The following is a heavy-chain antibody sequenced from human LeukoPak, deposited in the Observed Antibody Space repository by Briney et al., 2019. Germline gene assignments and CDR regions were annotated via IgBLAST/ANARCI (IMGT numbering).Heavy chain of an antibody. J-gene: IGHJ3*02. Sequence: SETLSLTCTVSGGSISSSSYYWGWIRQPPGKGLGWIGSIYYSGSTYYNPSLKSRVTISVDTSKNQFSLKLSSVTAADTAVYYCARDPIVGALDDAFDIWGQGTMVTVSS. CDR2: IYYSGST. CDR3: ARDPIVGALDDAFDI. CDR1: GGSISSSSYY. D-gene: IGHD1-26*01. V-gene: IGHV4-39*07.